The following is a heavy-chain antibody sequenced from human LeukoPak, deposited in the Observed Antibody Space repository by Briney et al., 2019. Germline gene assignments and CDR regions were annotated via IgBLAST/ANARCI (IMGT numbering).Heavy chain of an antibody. J-gene: IGHJ5*02. Sequence: PGGSLRLSCAASGFTFSSYWMSWVRQAPGKGLEWVANIKQDGSEKYCVDSVKGRFTISRDNAKNSLYLQMNSLRAEDTAVYYCARDFVVGPQKWSWFDPWGQGTLVTVSS. CDR3: ARDFVVGPQKWSWFDP. CDR1: GFTFSSYW. V-gene: IGHV3-7*01. CDR2: IKQDGSEK. D-gene: IGHD2-15*01.